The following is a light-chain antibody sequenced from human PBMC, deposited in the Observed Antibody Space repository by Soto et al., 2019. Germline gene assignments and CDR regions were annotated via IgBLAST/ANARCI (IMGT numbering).Light chain of an antibody. V-gene: IGLV1-40*01. CDR3: QSYDSSLSEGV. CDR2: ANN. Sequence: QSVLTQPPSVSGAPGQRVTISCTGSSSNIGAGYNVHWYQQLPGTAPKLLIYANNNRPSGVPDRFSGSKSGTSASLAIIGLQAEDEADYYCQSYDSSLSEGVFGGGTKLTV. CDR1: SSNIGAGYN. J-gene: IGLJ2*01.